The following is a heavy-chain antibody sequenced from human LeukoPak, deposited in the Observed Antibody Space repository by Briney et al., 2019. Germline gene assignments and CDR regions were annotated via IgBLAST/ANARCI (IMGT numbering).Heavy chain of an antibody. Sequence: SETLSLTCTVSGGSISSSSYYWGWIRQPPGKGLEWIGSIYYSGSTYYNPSLKRRGTISVDTSKNQFSLKLSSVTAADTAVYYCARLGTGTNCFDYWGQGTLVTVSS. J-gene: IGHJ4*02. CDR2: IYYSGST. V-gene: IGHV4-39*01. CDR1: GGSISSSSYY. D-gene: IGHD1/OR15-1a*01. CDR3: ARLGTGTNCFDY.